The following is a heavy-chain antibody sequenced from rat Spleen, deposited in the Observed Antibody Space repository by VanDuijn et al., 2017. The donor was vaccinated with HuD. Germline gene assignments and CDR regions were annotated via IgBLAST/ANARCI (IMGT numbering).Heavy chain of an antibody. D-gene: IGHD1-4*01. J-gene: IGHJ3*01. CDR3: ATAGSRVSRFAY. CDR1: GFTFSHYG. CDR2: ITNTGGST. Sequence: EVQLVESGGGLVQPGGSLKVSCTASGFTFSHYGMAWVRQAPGKGLEWVASITNTGGSTYYPDSVKGRFTISRDNAKSTLYLQMNSLRSEDTATYYCATAGSRVSRFAYWGQGTLVTVSS. V-gene: IGHV5-31*01.